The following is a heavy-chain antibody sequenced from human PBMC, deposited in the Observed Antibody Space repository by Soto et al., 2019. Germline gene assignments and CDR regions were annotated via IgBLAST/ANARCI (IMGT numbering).Heavy chain of an antibody. Sequence: EVQLVESGGGLVKPGGSLRLSCAASGFTFSSYSMNWVRQAPGKGLEWVSSISSSSSYIYYADSVKGRFTISRDNAKNSLYLQMNSLRAEDTAVYYCARDPSSGWYNAFDIWGQGTMVTVSS. J-gene: IGHJ3*02. CDR3: ARDPSSGWYNAFDI. V-gene: IGHV3-21*01. CDR1: GFTFSSYS. D-gene: IGHD6-19*01. CDR2: ISSSSSYI.